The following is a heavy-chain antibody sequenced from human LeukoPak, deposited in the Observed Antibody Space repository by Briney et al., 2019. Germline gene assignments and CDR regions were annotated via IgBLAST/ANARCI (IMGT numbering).Heavy chain of an antibody. V-gene: IGHV3-23*01. CDR1: GFTFSSYA. Sequence: GGSLRLSCAASGFTFSSYAMSWVRQAPGKGLEWVSAISGSGGSTYYADSVKGRFTISRDNSKNTLCLQMNSLRAEDTAVYYCAKAGDSSSWSTFDYWGQGTLVTVSS. CDR2: ISGSGGST. CDR3: AKAGDSSSWSTFDY. D-gene: IGHD6-13*01. J-gene: IGHJ4*02.